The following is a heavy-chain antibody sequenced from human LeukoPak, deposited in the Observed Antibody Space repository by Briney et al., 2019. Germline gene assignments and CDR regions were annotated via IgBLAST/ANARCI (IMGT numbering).Heavy chain of an antibody. D-gene: IGHD6-6*01. CDR1: GGTFSSYA. CDR3: AREGSSSSFNFDY. J-gene: IGHJ4*02. Sequence: SVKVSCKASGGTFSSYAISWVRQAPGQGLEWMGGIIPIFGTANYAQKFQGRVTITTDESTSTAYMELSSLRSDDTAVYYCAREGSSSSFNFDYWGQGTLVTVSS. CDR2: IIPIFGTA. V-gene: IGHV1-69*05.